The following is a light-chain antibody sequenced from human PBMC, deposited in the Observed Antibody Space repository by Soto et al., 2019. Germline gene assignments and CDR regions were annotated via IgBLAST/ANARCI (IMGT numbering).Light chain of an antibody. CDR2: GAS. J-gene: IGKJ4*01. CDR3: QQYNNWPVT. CDR1: QSINSD. V-gene: IGKV3D-15*01. Sequence: EILLTQSPATLSVSPGETTRLSCWASQSINSDVAWYQQKLGQTPRRLIHGASTRAAGIAARLSGSGCGTEFTIPTSGIQSEDFDTYYCQQYNNWPVTFGGGTKVDIK.